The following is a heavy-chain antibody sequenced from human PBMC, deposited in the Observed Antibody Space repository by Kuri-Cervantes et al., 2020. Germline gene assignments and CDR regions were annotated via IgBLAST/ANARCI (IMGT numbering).Heavy chain of an antibody. J-gene: IGHJ3*02. Sequence: ASVNVSCKASGHTFTSYDINWVRQATGQGLEWMGWMNPNRRNTGYAQKFQGRVTMTRNTSISTAYMELSSLRSEDTAVYCCARGTPAMAFDIWGQGTMVTVSS. CDR3: ARGTPAMAFDI. CDR1: GHTFTSYD. CDR2: MNPNRRNT. V-gene: IGHV1-8*01.